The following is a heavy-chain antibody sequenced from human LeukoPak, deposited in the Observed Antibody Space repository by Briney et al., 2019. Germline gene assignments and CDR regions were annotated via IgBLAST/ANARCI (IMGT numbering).Heavy chain of an antibody. Sequence: PSETLSLTCSLSGGSISSLCWSWIRHPPGKGLEWIGYIYYTGSTNYNPSLKSRVTMFVDMSKNQFSLRLSSATAADTAVYYCARHRAYSSSSPFDYWGQGTLVTVSS. CDR2: IYYTGST. CDR3: ARHRAYSSSSPFDY. CDR1: GGSISSLC. J-gene: IGHJ4*02. V-gene: IGHV4-59*08. D-gene: IGHD6-6*01.